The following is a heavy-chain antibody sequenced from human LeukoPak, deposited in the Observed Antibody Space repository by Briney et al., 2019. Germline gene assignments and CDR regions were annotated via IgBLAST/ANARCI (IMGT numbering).Heavy chain of an antibody. CDR3: ARGRDY. Sequence: RPSETLSLTCAVYGGSFSGYYWSWIRQPPGKGLGWIGEINHSGSTNYNPSLKSRVTISVDTSKNQFSLKLSSVTAADTAVYYCARGRDYWGQGTLVTVSS. CDR1: GGSFSGYY. CDR2: INHSGST. V-gene: IGHV4-34*01. J-gene: IGHJ4*02.